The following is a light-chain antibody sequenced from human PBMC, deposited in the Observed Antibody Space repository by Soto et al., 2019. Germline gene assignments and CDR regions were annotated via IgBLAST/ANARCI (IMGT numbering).Light chain of an antibody. V-gene: IGKV3D-20*02. Sequence: DSVLTQSPGTLSLSPGERATLSCRASQSVSSSYLAWYQQKPGQAPRLLIYGASTRATDMPGRFSGRGSGTEFTLTISSLEPEDFAVYYCQQRSNWPPITFGQGTRLEI. CDR3: QQRSNWPPIT. CDR2: GAS. J-gene: IGKJ5*01. CDR1: QSVSSSY.